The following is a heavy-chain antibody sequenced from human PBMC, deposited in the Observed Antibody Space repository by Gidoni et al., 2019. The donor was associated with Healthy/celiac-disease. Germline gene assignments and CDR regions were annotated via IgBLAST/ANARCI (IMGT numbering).Heavy chain of an antibody. Sequence: EVQLLESGGGLVQPGGSLRLSCAASGFTFSSYAMSWVRQAPGKGLEWVSAISGSGGSTYYADSVKGRFTISRDNSKNTLYLQMNSLRAEDTAVYYCAKAGIAAAGTKAYYYYYYMDVWGKGTTVTVSS. J-gene: IGHJ6*03. CDR3: AKAGIAAAGTKAYYYYYYMDV. CDR1: GFTFSSYA. V-gene: IGHV3-23*01. D-gene: IGHD6-13*01. CDR2: ISGSGGST.